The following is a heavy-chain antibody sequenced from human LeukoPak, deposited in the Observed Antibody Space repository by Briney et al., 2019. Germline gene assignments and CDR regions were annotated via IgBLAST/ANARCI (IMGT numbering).Heavy chain of an antibody. D-gene: IGHD2-15*01. Sequence: PGGSLRLSCAASGFTFSSYEMNWVRQAPGKGLERVSYISSSGSTIYYADSVKGRFTISRDNAKNSLYLQMNSLRAEDTAVYYCARDSYCSGGSCLPFFDYWGQGTLVTVSS. CDR3: ARDSYCSGGSCLPFFDY. V-gene: IGHV3-48*03. J-gene: IGHJ4*02. CDR2: ISSSGSTI. CDR1: GFTFSSYE.